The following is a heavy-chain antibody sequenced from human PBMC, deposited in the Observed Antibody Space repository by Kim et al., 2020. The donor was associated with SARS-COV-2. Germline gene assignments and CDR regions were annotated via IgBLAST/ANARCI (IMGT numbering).Heavy chain of an antibody. J-gene: IGHJ2*01. CDR1: GFTFSSYA. CDR2: ISYDGSNK. CDR3: ARPGYGDALNWYFDL. D-gene: IGHD4-17*01. Sequence: GGSLRLSCAASGFTFSSYAMHWVRQAPGKGLEWVAVISYDGSNKYYADSVKGRFTISRDNSKNTLYLQMNSLRAEDTAVYYCARPGYGDALNWYFDLWGR. V-gene: IGHV3-30*04.